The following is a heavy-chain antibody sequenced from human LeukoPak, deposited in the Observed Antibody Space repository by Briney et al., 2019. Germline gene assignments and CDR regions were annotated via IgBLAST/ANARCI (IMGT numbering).Heavy chain of an antibody. D-gene: IGHD6-19*01. CDR1: GFSFSTCW. V-gene: IGHV3-7*02. Sequence: GGSLRLSCAASGFSFSTCWMSWVRQAPHTGLQWVANIKQDGSEKYYVDSVKGRFIISRDNAKNSLYLQMDTLRAEDTAVYYCAMPKYNIGWYYFDFWGQGTLVTVSS. CDR3: AMPKYNIGWYYFDF. CDR2: IKQDGSEK. J-gene: IGHJ4*02.